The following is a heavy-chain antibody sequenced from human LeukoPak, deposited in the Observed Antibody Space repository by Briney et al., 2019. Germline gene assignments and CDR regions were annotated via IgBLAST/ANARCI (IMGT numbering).Heavy chain of an antibody. V-gene: IGHV4-39*01. Sequence: SETLSLTYTISGGSISSSSYYWGWIRQPPGKGLEWIGSIYYSGSTYYNPSLKSRVTISVDTSKNQFSLKLSSVTAADTAVYYCAISIAVAQLGGYWGQGTLVTVSS. J-gene: IGHJ4*02. CDR1: GGSISSSSYY. CDR3: AISIAVAQLGGY. CDR2: IYYSGST. D-gene: IGHD6-19*01.